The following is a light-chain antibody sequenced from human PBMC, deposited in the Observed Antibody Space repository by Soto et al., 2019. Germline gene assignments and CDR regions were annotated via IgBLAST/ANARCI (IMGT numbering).Light chain of an antibody. V-gene: IGLV2-14*01. Sequence: QSALTQPASVSGSPGQSITISCTGTSSDIGDYDYVSWYQHLPGKAPTLLIFDVTHRPSGVSDRFSGSKSGNTAYLTISGVRPADEADYYCCSYTDIALDVVFGGGTKLTVL. CDR3: CSYTDIALDVV. J-gene: IGLJ2*01. CDR1: SSDIGDYDY. CDR2: DVT.